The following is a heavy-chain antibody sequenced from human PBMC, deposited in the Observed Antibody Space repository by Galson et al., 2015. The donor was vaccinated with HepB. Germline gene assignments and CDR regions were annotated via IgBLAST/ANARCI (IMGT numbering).Heavy chain of an antibody. CDR3: AREGTTTTPNWFDP. CDR2: ISSGSSST. D-gene: IGHD1-26*01. J-gene: IGHJ5*02. V-gene: IGHV3-48*02. CDR1: GFTFSRYS. Sequence: SLRLSCAASGFTFSRYSMNWVCQAPGKGLEWVSYISSGSSSTYYADSVKGRITISRDNAKNSLYLQMNSLRDEDTAVYYCAREGTTTTPNWFDPWGQGTLVTVSS.